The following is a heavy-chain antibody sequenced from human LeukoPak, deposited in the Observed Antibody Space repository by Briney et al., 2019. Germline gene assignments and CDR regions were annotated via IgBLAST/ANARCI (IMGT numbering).Heavy chain of an antibody. CDR3: AREQGSSGWYQNDY. CDR2: IIPIFGTA. D-gene: IGHD6-19*01. J-gene: IGHJ4*02. CDR1: GGTFSSYA. V-gene: IGHV1-69*05. Sequence: GASLKLSCTASGGTFSSYAISWVRQAPGQGLEWMGGIIPIFGTANYAQKFQGRVTITTDESTSTAYMELSSLRSEDTAVYYCAREQGSSGWYQNDYWGQGTLVTVSS.